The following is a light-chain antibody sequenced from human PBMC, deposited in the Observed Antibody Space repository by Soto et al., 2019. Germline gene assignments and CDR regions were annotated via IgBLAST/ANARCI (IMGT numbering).Light chain of an antibody. V-gene: IGKV1-33*01. CDR3: QQYDIFPLT. CDR2: GAS. CDR1: QDISNY. Sequence: DIQMTQSPSSLSPSVGDRVTITCQASQDISNYLNWYQQKPGKAPKLLIYGASSLEAGVPSRFSGRGSGTDFTFTISSLQPEDIATYYCQQYDIFPLTFGGGTKVEIK. J-gene: IGKJ4*01.